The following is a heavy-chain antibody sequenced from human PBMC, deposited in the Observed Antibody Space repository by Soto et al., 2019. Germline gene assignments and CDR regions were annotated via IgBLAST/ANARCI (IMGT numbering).Heavy chain of an antibody. CDR1: GYTFTGYY. V-gene: IGHV1-2*02. D-gene: IGHD3-22*01. J-gene: IGHJ4*02. Sequence: QVQLVQSGAEVKKPGASVKVSCKASGYTFTGYYMHWVRQAPGQGLEWMGCINPNSGGTNYAQKFQGRVTITRNTSISTAYMELSRLRSDVTAGYYCARGVRGYYDSSGYPDYWGQGTLVTVSS. CDR2: INPNSGGT. CDR3: ARGVRGYYDSSGYPDY.